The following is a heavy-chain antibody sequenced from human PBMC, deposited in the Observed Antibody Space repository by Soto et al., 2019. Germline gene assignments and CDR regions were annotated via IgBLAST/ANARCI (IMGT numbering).Heavy chain of an antibody. Sequence: PSETLSLTCTVSGGSVSSGSYYWSWIRQPPGKGLEWIGYIYYSGSTNYNPSLKSRVTISVDTSKNQFSLKLSSVTAADTAVYYCASSPNTAMVHYWGQGTLVTSPQ. D-gene: IGHD5-18*01. V-gene: IGHV4-61*01. CDR3: ASSPNTAMVHY. CDR1: GGSVSSGSYY. J-gene: IGHJ4*02. CDR2: IYYSGST.